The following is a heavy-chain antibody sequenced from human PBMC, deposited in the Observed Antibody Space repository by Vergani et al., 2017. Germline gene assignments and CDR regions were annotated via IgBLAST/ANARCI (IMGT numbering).Heavy chain of an antibody. J-gene: IGHJ3*02. CDR3: AREVVSGWYGGGAFDI. D-gene: IGHD6-19*01. Sequence: VQLVESGGGLVQPGGSLRLSCAASGFTFSSYSMNWVRQHPGKGLEWVGYIHYSGSTYYNPSLQSRVTISVDTSKNQFPLKLSTVTAADTAVYYCAREVVSGWYGGGAFDIWGQGTMVTVSS. V-gene: IGHV4-59*12. CDR2: IHYSGST. CDR1: GFTFSSYS.